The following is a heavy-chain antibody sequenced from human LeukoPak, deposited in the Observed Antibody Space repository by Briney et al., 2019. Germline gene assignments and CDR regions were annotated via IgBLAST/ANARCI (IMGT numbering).Heavy chain of an antibody. D-gene: IGHD2-2*01. J-gene: IGHJ5*02. CDR1: GYTFTSYD. CDR2: MNPNSGNT. Sequence: ASVKVSCTASGYTFTSYDINWVRQATGQGLEWMGWMNPNSGNTGYAQKFQGRVTMTRNTSISTAYMELSSLRSEDTAVYYCARRPLYCSSTSCYLNWFDPWGQGTLVTVSS. CDR3: ARRPLYCSSTSCYLNWFDP. V-gene: IGHV1-8*01.